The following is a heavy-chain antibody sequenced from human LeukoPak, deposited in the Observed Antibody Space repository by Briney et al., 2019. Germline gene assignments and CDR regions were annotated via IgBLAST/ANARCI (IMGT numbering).Heavy chain of an antibody. J-gene: IGHJ4*02. D-gene: IGHD2-15*01. CDR3: ARDIGNHFGGLDHYYYDY. V-gene: IGHV4-4*07. CDR1: GDAVYY. Sequence: SETLSLTCTVSGDAVYYWNWIRQPAGKGLEWIGRMYNNESTWSNPSLKSRVSMSIDTSKNQFSLKLSSVTAADAAVYYCARDIGNHFGGLDHYYYDYWGPGTLVTVSS. CDR2: MYNNEST.